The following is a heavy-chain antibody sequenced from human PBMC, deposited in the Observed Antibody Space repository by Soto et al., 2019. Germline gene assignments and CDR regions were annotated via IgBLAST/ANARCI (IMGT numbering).Heavy chain of an antibody. Sequence: SVKVSCKASGGTFSSYTISWVRQAPGQGLEWMGRIIPILGIANYAQKFQGRVTITADKSTSTAYMELSSLRSEDTAVYYCARDSPAATVTTYWYFDLWGRGTLLTVS. CDR2: IIPILGIA. V-gene: IGHV1-69*04. D-gene: IGHD4-4*01. CDR3: ARDSPAATVTTYWYFDL. CDR1: GGTFSSYT. J-gene: IGHJ2*01.